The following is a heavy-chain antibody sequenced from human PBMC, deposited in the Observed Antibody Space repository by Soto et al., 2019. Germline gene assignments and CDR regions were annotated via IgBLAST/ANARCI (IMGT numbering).Heavy chain of an antibody. Sequence: EVQLVESGGGLVQPGGSLRLSCAASGFTVSSNYMSWVRQAPGKGLEWDSVIYSGGSTYYADSVKGRFTISRDNSKNTLYLQMNSLRAEDTAVYYCARERGYSYGYYYYYYMDVWGKGTTVTVSS. V-gene: IGHV3-66*01. CDR1: GFTVSSNY. J-gene: IGHJ6*03. CDR3: ARERGYSYGYYYYYYMDV. CDR2: IYSGGST. D-gene: IGHD5-18*01.